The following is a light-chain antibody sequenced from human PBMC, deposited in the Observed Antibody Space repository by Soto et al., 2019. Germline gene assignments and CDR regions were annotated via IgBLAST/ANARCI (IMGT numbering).Light chain of an antibody. CDR1: QSVSIN. J-gene: IGKJ2*01. Sequence: EIVMTQSPATLSVSPGARAMLSCRASQSVSINLAWYQEKPGQAPRLLIYGSSTRATGVPARFSGSGSGTDFTLTISSLQSEDFAVYYCQQYYKWPQTFGQGTKLEIK. CDR3: QQYYKWPQT. V-gene: IGKV3-15*01. CDR2: GSS.